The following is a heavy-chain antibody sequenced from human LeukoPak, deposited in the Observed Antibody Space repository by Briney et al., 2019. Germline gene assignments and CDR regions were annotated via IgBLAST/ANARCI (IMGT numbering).Heavy chain of an antibody. J-gene: IGHJ4*02. Sequence: ASVKVSCKASGYTFTDYYIHWVRPAPGQGLEWMGWINPNSGGTKYAQQFQGRVTMTRDTSISTPYMELSRLTSDDTAVYYCARGRGARYYDSSGLYYFDYWGQGTLVTVSS. CDR1: GYTFTDYY. D-gene: IGHD3-22*01. CDR2: INPNSGGT. CDR3: ARGRGARYYDSSGLYYFDY. V-gene: IGHV1-2*02.